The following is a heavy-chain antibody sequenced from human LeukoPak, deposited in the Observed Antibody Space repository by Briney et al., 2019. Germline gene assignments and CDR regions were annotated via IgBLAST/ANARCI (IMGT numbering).Heavy chain of an antibody. D-gene: IGHD3-22*01. J-gene: IGHJ3*02. V-gene: IGHV4-34*01. CDR3: ACLTTADAFDI. CDR1: GGSFSGHY. CDR2: INHSGST. Sequence: SETLSLTCAVYGGSFSGHYWSWIHQPPGKGLEWIGEINHSGSTNYNPSLKSRVTISVDTSKNQFSLKLSSVTAADTAVYYCACLTTADAFDIWGQGTMVTVSS.